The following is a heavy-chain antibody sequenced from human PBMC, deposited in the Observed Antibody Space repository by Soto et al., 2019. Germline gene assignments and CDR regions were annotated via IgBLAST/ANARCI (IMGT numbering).Heavy chain of an antibody. CDR1: GFAFRTYA. Sequence: EVQLLQSGGGLVQPGGSLRLSCAASGFAFRTYAMSWVRQAPGKGLEWVSAISGSGDNTYYTDPVKGRFTISRDNYESTLHLQTNSLRPEDTAIYYCGKDLKLGGGTFIDQSGQGTLVTVYS. CDR2: ISGSGDNT. D-gene: IGHD1-26*01. J-gene: IGHJ4*02. V-gene: IGHV3-23*01. CDR3: GKDLKLGGGTFIDQ.